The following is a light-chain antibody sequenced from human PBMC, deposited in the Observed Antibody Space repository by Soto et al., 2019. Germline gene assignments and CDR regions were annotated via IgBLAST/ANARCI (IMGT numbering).Light chain of an antibody. CDR3: QHYNSYSEA. V-gene: IGKV1-5*01. J-gene: IGKJ1*01. CDR2: DAS. Sequence: DIQMTQSPSSLSASVGDRVTITCQASQNINNYLHWYQQKPGRAPKLLIYDASTLQSGVPSRFSGSGSGTEFTLTISSLQPDDFATYYCQHYNSYSEAFGQGTKVDIK. CDR1: QNINNY.